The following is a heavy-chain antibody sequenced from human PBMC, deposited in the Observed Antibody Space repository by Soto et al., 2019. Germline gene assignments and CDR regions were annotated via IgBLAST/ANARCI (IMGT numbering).Heavy chain of an antibody. CDR1: GGTFSSYA. CDR2: IIPIFGPA. CDR3: ASEVSSPGFYYHGMDV. V-gene: IGHV1-69*13. Sequence: SVKVSCKASGGTFSSYAISWVRQAPGQGLEWMGGIIPIFGPANYAQKFQGRVTITADESTSTAYMELSSLRSEDTAVYYCASEVSSPGFYYHGMDVWGQGTTVTVSS. D-gene: IGHD6-6*01. J-gene: IGHJ6*02.